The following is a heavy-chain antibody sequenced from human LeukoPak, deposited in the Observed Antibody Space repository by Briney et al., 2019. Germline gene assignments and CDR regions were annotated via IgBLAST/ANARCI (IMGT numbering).Heavy chain of an antibody. V-gene: IGHV5-51*01. CDR1: GYSFPSDW. D-gene: IGHD2/OR15-2a*01. CDR2: IYPGDSDT. J-gene: IGHJ6*02. CDR3: ARGYFSSYGMDV. Sequence: GESLKISCKGSGYSFPSDWIAWVRQMPGKGLEWMGIIYPGDSDTRYSPSLQGQVTISADKSISTAYLLLSSLKASDTAIYYCARGYFSSYGMDVWGQGTTVTVSS.